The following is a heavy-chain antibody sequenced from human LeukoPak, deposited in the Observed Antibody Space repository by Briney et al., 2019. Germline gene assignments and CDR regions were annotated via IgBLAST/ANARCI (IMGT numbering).Heavy chain of an antibody. CDR2: IYTTGST. CDR1: GGSISSYY. J-gene: IGHJ3*02. V-gene: IGHV4-4*07. Sequence: PSETLSLTCTVSGGSISSYYWTWIRQPAGKGLEWIGRIYTTGSTNYNPSLNSRVTMSVDTSKNQFSLKLSSVTAADTAVYYCAKYSSSSLRAFDIWGQGTMVTVSS. CDR3: AKYSSSSLRAFDI. D-gene: IGHD6-13*01.